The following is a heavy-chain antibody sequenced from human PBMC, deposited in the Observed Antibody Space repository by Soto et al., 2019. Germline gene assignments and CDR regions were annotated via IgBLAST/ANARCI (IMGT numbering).Heavy chain of an antibody. CDR2: IYPGDSDT. V-gene: IGHV5-51*01. CDR1: GYSFTSYW. Sequence: PGESLKISCKGSGYSFTSYWIGWVRQMPGKGLEWMGIIYPGDSDTRYSPSFQGQVTISADKSISTAYLQWSSLKASDTAMYYCARRSYYDFWSGPLDVWGQGTTVTVSS. J-gene: IGHJ6*02. D-gene: IGHD3-3*01. CDR3: ARRSYYDFWSGPLDV.